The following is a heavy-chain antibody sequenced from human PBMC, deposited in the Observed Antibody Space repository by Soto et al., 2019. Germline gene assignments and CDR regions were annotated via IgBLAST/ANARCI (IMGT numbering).Heavy chain of an antibody. D-gene: IGHD4-17*01. J-gene: IGHJ6*02. CDR1: GFTFSSYW. V-gene: IGHV3-74*01. CDR3: ARTPDYDYYYYGMDV. CDR2: INSDGSST. Sequence: GGSLRLSCAASGFTFSSYWMHWVRQAPGKGLVWVSRINSDGSSTSYADSVKGRFTISRDNAKNTLYLQMNSLRAEDTAVYYCARTPDYDYYYYGMDVWGQGTTVTVSS.